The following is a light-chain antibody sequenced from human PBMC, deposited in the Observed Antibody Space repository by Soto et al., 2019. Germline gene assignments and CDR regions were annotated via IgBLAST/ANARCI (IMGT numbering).Light chain of an antibody. Sequence: QSALTQPPSASGSPGQSVTISCTGSSSDVGGYNYVSWYQQHPGKAPKLIIYEVYKRPSGVPDRFSGSKSDNTASLTVSGLRAEDEADYYCSSHAGSINVAFGGGTQLTVL. CDR3: SSHAGSINVA. CDR1: SSDVGGYNY. J-gene: IGLJ2*01. V-gene: IGLV2-8*01. CDR2: EVY.